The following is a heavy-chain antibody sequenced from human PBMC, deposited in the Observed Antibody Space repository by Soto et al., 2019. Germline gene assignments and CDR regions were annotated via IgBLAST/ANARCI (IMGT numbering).Heavy chain of an antibody. CDR1: GGSVSSGSYY. J-gene: IGHJ4*02. V-gene: IGHV4-61*01. CDR3: ARDLRGLRGVYFDY. CDR2: IYYSGST. D-gene: IGHD3-10*01. Sequence: SETLSLTCTVSGGSVSSGSYYWSWIRQPPGKGLEWIGYIYYSGSTNYNPSLKSRVTISVDTSKNQFSLKLSSVTAADTAVYYCARDLRGLRGVYFDYWGQGTLVTVSS.